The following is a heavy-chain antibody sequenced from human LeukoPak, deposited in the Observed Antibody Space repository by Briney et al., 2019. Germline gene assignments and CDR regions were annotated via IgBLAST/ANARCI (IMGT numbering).Heavy chain of an antibody. J-gene: IGHJ4*02. Sequence: GRSLRLSCAASGFTFSSYGMHWVRQAPGKGLEWVAVIWYDGSNKYYADSVKGRFTISRDNSKNTLYLQMNSLRAEDTAVYSCAKMYYDNSGHFDYWGQGTLVTVSS. V-gene: IGHV3-33*06. CDR1: GFTFSSYG. CDR3: AKMYYDNSGHFDY. D-gene: IGHD3-22*01. CDR2: IWYDGSNK.